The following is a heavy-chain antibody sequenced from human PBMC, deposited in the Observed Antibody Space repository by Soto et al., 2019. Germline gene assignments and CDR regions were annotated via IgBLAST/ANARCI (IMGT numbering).Heavy chain of an antibody. CDR2: VLHTGSA. D-gene: IGHD4-4*01. Sequence: PSETLSLTCTVSGYSISSGYFWAWIRQPSGKGLEWIGNVLHTGSARYNPSLKSRVTISVDTSKNQFSLNLGSVTAADTAVYYCGRDDYSNYGGPGCWGQGTLVTVS. V-gene: IGHV4-38-2*02. CDR3: GRDDYSNYGGPGC. J-gene: IGHJ4*02. CDR1: GYSISSGYF.